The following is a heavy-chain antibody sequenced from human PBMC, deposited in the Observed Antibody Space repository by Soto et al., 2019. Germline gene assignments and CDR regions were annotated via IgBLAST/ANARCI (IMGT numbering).Heavy chain of an antibody. Sequence: QVQLQESGPGLVKPSQTLSLTCTVSGGSISSGGYYWSWIRQHPGKGLEWIGYIYYSGSTYYNPSFQSRVTISVDTSKNQFSLKMSSVPAADTAVYYCAGIYSGSPGGTLRYWGQGTLVTVSS. CDR3: AGIYSGSPGGTLRY. CDR2: IYYSGST. D-gene: IGHD1-26*01. V-gene: IGHV4-31*03. CDR1: GGSISSGGYY. J-gene: IGHJ4*02.